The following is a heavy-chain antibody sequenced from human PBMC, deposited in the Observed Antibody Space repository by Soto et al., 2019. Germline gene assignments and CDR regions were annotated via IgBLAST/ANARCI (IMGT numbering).Heavy chain of an antibody. J-gene: IGHJ4*02. Sequence: QVQLVQSGAEVKKPGSSVKVSCKASGDTFSSYAISWVRQAPGQGLEWMGGIIPIFGTANYAQKFQGRVTITADESTSTAYMELSSLRSEDTAVYYCARLPYYGSGSYSPFHYWGQGTLVTVSS. CDR1: GDTFSSYA. CDR2: IIPIFGTA. D-gene: IGHD3-10*01. V-gene: IGHV1-69*12. CDR3: ARLPYYGSGSYSPFHY.